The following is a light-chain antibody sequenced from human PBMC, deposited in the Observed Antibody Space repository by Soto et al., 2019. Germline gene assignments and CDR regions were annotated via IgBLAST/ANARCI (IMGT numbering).Light chain of an antibody. CDR1: SSDVGGYNY. V-gene: IGLV2-14*01. CDR2: EVS. J-gene: IGLJ2*01. Sequence: SALTQPASVSGSPGQSITISCTGTSSDVGGYNYVSWYRQHPGKAPKLMIYEVSNRPSGVSNRFSGSKSGNTASLTISGLQAEDEADYYCSSYTTRSTLYVVFGGGTKVTVL. CDR3: SSYTTRSTLYVV.